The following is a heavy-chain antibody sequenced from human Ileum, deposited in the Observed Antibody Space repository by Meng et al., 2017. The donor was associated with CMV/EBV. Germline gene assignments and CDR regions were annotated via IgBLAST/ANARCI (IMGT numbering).Heavy chain of an antibody. D-gene: IGHD3-10*01. CDR3: ARNYGSGNWNFFHY. V-gene: IGHV4-4*07. CDR2: IYTSGTT. Sequence: QWPLQESGPGLVKTSGPLSLPCYVPGGSIRNYYWSWIRQPAGKGLEWIAHIYTSGTTNYNPSLKSRVTMSVDTSRNQFSLKLTSVTAADTAVYYCARNYGSGNWNFFHYWGQGTLVTVSS. CDR1: GGSIRNYY. J-gene: IGHJ4*02.